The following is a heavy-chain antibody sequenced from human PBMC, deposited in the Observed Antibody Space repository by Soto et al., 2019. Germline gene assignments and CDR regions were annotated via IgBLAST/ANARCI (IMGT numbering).Heavy chain of an antibody. CDR2: ISYDGSNK. CDR1: GFTFSSYG. J-gene: IGHJ3*02. CDR3: AKLPGTTHAFDI. V-gene: IGHV3-30*18. D-gene: IGHD1-1*01. Sequence: QVQLVESGGGVVQPGRSLRLSCAASGFTFSSYGMHWVRQAPGKGLEWVAVISYDGSNKYYADSVKGRFTISRDNSKNTLYLQMNSLRAEDTPVYFCAKLPGTTHAFDIWGQGTMVTVSS.